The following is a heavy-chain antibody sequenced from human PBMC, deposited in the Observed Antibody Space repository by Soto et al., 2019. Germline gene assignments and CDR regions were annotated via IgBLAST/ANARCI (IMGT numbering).Heavy chain of an antibody. CDR2: IFHSGST. CDR1: GGSISSNY. V-gene: IGHV4-59*01. CDR3: ARVDYDFWSGSFPSNYGMDV. D-gene: IGHD3-3*01. J-gene: IGHJ6*02. Sequence: SETLSLTCTVSGGSISSNYWSWIRQPPGKGLEWIGYIFHSGSTTYNPSLKSRVTMSVDTSKNQFSLNLSSVTAADTAVYYCARVDYDFWSGSFPSNYGMDVWGQGTTVTVSS.